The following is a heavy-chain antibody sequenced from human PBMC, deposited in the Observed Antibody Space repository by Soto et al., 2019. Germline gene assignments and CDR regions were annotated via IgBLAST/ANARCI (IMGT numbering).Heavy chain of an antibody. V-gene: IGHV3-23*01. CDR1: GWTFSSYA. J-gene: IGHJ1*01. CDR2: ISGSGGST. CDR3: ANYYDYIWGSYRSWEYFQH. D-gene: IGHD3-16*02. Sequence: GVLRLSCAASGWTFSSYAMSWVRQAPGKGLEWVSAISGSGGSTYYADSVKGRFTISRDNSKNTLYLQMNSLRAEDTAVYYCANYYDYIWGSYRSWEYFQHWGQGTLVTVSS.